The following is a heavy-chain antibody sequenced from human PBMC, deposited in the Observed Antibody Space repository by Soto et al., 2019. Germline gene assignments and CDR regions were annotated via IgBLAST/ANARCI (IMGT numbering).Heavy chain of an antibody. CDR3: AHSCTFDDFWSGSRRQGHGNYYYYYYGPDV. J-gene: IGHJ6*02. Sequence: QITLKESGHTLVKPTHTLTLTCTFSGFSLSTSGVGVGWISQPPGKALEWLALIYWNDDKRYRPSLKSRLTIPKDTSKNHVVLTMPNMDPVDKAPYYCAHSCTFDDFWSGSRRQGHGNYYYYYYGPDVWGRGTTVTVSS. CDR1: GFSLSTSGVG. D-gene: IGHD3-3*01. V-gene: IGHV2-5*01. CDR2: IYWNDDK.